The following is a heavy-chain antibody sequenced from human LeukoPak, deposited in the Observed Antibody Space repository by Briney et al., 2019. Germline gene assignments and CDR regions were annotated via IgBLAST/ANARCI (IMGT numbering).Heavy chain of an antibody. CDR2: ISAYNGNT. CDR3: ARVGYCSSTSCSHRPCNWFDP. Sequence: ASVKVSCKASGYTFTSYGISWVRQAPGQGLEWMGWISAYNGNTNYAQKLQGRVTMTTDTSTSTAYMELRSLRSDDTAVYYCARVGYCSSTSCSHRPCNWFDPWGQGTLVTVSS. J-gene: IGHJ5*02. V-gene: IGHV1-18*01. D-gene: IGHD2-2*01. CDR1: GYTFTSYG.